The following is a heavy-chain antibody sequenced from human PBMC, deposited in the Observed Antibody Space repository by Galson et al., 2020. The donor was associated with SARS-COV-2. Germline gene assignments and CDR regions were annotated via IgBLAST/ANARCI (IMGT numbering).Heavy chain of an antibody. J-gene: IGHJ4*02. CDR2: IYQSGDT. D-gene: IGHD6-13*01. CDR3: ARIQQLVTIDY. CDR1: GYSISSGYY. Sequence: SETLSLTCTVSGYSISSGYYWGWIRQPPGKGLEWIGIIYQSGDTYYNPSLKSRVTISVDTPKNQFSLRLSSVTAADTAVYYCARIQQLVTIDYWVQGTLVTVSS. V-gene: IGHV4-38-2*02.